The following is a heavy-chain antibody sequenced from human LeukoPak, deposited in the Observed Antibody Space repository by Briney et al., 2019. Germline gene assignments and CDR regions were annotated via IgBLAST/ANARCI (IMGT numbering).Heavy chain of an antibody. J-gene: IGHJ3*02. CDR1: GFTFSSYS. CDR3: ARETSITMVRGVITNDAFDI. V-gene: IGHV3-21*01. Sequence: GGSLRLSCAASGFTFSSYSMNWVRQAPGKGLEWVSSISSSSSYIYYADSVKGRFTISRDNAKNSLYLQMNSLRAEDTAVYYCARETSITMVRGVITNDAFDIWGQGTMVTVSS. CDR2: ISSSSSYI. D-gene: IGHD3-10*01.